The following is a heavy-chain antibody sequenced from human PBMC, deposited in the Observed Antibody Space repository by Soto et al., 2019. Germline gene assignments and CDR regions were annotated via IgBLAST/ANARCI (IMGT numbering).Heavy chain of an antibody. V-gene: IGHV1-18*01. J-gene: IGHJ4*02. CDR1: GYTFTSYG. CDR3: ARVKLVRLLLYPSGGRPIFDY. Sequence: ASVKVSCKASGYTFTSYGISWVRQAPGQGLEWMGWISAYNGNTNYAQKLQGRVTMTTDTSTSTAYMELRSLRSDDTAVYYCARVKLVRLLLYPSGGRPIFDYCGQGSLVPGSS. D-gene: IGHD2-15*01. CDR2: ISAYNGNT.